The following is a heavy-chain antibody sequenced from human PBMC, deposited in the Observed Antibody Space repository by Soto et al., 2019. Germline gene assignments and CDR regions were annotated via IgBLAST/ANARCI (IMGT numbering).Heavy chain of an antibody. V-gene: IGHV4-59*01. CDR2: IYYSGST. CDR1: GGSISSYY. D-gene: IGHD1-26*01. J-gene: IGHJ6*02. Sequence: QVQLQESGPGLVKPSETLSLTCTVSGGSISSYYWSWIRQPPGKGLEWIGYIYYSGSTNYNPSLKSRVTISVDTSKNQFSLKLSSVTAADTAVYYCARAPRGGSYSVSSGMDVWGQGTTVTVSS. CDR3: ARAPRGGSYSVSSGMDV.